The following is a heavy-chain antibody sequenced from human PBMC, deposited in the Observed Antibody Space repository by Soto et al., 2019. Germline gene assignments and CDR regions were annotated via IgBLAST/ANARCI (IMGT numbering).Heavy chain of an antibody. Sequence: QLQLQESGPGLVKASETLSLTCTVTGGSISGSTYHWGRIRQPPGKGLEWVGNSHYSGSAYYNPSLKSRVTISVDTSKNQVSLKLSSVTAADTAVYYCARTANWLHPWGQGTLVTVSS. J-gene: IGHJ5*02. CDR1: GGSISGSTYH. CDR3: ARTANWLHP. V-gene: IGHV4-39*01. CDR2: SHYSGSA.